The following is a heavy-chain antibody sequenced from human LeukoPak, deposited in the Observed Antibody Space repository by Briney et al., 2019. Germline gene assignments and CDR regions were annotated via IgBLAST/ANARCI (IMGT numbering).Heavy chain of an antibody. D-gene: IGHD3-9*01. CDR3: AMGNNFDFFYFDY. Sequence: GGSLRLSCVASGFNFNMFWMGWVRQAPGKGLEWVSNTNQDGSVKFYVDSVRGRFAVSRDNARNSLYLQMNSLRAEDTAVYYCAMGNNFDFFYFDYWGQGTLVSVSS. V-gene: IGHV3-7*01. J-gene: IGHJ4*02. CDR1: GFNFNMFW. CDR2: TNQDGSVK.